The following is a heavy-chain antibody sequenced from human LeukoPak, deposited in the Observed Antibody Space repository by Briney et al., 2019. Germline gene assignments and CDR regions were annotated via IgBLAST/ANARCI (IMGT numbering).Heavy chain of an antibody. Sequence: GGSLRLSCAASGFTFSDYYMSWIRQAPGKGLEWVSYISSSGSTIYYADSVKGRFTISRDNAKNSLYLQMNSLRAEDTAVYYCAREASNDYEIFYCYYYMDVWGKGTTVTVSS. CDR2: ISSSGSTI. D-gene: IGHD3-9*01. J-gene: IGHJ6*03. V-gene: IGHV3-11*01. CDR3: AREASNDYEIFYCYYYMDV. CDR1: GFTFSDYY.